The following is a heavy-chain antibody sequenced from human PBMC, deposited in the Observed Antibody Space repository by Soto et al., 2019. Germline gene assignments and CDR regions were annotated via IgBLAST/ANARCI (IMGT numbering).Heavy chain of an antibody. J-gene: IGHJ5*02. V-gene: IGHV4-30-4*01. CDR3: ARGSELLPAANNRFDP. Sequence: QVQLQESGPGLVKPSQTLSLTCTVSGGSISSGDYYWSWIRQPPGKGLEWIGYIYYSGSTYYNPSLKSRVTISVDTSKNQFSLKLSSVTAADTAVYYCARGSELLPAANNRFDPWGQGTLVTVSS. D-gene: IGHD2-2*01. CDR1: GGSISSGDYY. CDR2: IYYSGST.